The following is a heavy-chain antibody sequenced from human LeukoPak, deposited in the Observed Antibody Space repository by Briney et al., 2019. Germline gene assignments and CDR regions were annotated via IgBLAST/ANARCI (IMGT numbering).Heavy chain of an antibody. J-gene: IGHJ4*02. D-gene: IGHD3-22*01. Sequence: ASVKVSCTASGGTFSSYAISWVRQAPGQGLEWMGRIIPILGIANYAQKYQGRVTITADKYTSTAYMELSSLRSEDTAVYYCASRPYYYDSSGYYQWGQGTLVTVSS. CDR1: GGTFSSYA. CDR3: ASRPYYYDSSGYYQ. CDR2: IIPILGIA. V-gene: IGHV1-69*04.